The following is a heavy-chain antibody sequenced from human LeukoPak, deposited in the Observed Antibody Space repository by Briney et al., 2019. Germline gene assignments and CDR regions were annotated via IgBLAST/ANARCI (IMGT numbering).Heavy chain of an antibody. D-gene: IGHD3-22*01. CDR2: ISSSGGGT. CDR1: GFTFCSYA. Sequence: GGSLRRSCAASGFTFCSYAMRWVRQAPGKGLKGVLAISSSGGGTYYADSVKGRFTISRDNSKNTLYLQMNSLRAEDTAVYYCAKSDMIPGGGFDYWGQGTLVTVSS. CDR3: AKSDMIPGGGFDY. J-gene: IGHJ4*02. V-gene: IGHV3-23*01.